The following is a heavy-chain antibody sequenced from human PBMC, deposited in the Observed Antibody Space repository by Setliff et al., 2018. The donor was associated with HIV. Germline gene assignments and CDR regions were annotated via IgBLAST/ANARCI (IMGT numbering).Heavy chain of an antibody. CDR3: AISGSPDRRPT. CDR2: IYPGDSDT. J-gene: IGHJ5*02. Sequence: ESLKISYKGSGYSFTSYWIGWVRQMPGKGLERMGIIYPGDSDTRYSPSFQGQVTISADKSISIAYLQWSSLKASDTAMYYCAISGSPDRRPTWGQGTLVTVSS. V-gene: IGHV5-51*01. CDR1: GYSFTSYW. D-gene: IGHD3-10*01.